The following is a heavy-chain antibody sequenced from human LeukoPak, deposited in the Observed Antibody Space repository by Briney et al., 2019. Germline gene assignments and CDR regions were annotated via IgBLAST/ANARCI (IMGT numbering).Heavy chain of an antibody. CDR1: GGSISSGSYY. D-gene: IGHD1-26*01. CDR2: IYTSGST. J-gene: IGHJ4*02. Sequence: SETLSLTCTGSGGSISSGSYYWSWIRQPAGKGLEWIGRIYTSGSTNYNPSLKSRVTISVGTSKNQFSLKLSSVTAADTAVYYCARERYSGSYGYWGQGTLVTVSS. CDR3: ARERYSGSYGY. V-gene: IGHV4-61*02.